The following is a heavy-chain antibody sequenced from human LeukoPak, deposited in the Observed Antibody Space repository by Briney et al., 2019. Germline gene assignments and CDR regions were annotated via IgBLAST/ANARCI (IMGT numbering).Heavy chain of an antibody. CDR2: ISGGDDST. D-gene: IGHD2-2*01. Sequence: GGSLRLSCAASGFTFSNFAMTWVRQAPGKGLEWVSAISGGDDSTYYAGSVKGRFTLSRDNSKSTLYLQMNSLRAEDTAVYYCAKGLSASCYAGLDYWGQGTLVTVSS. CDR3: AKGLSASCYAGLDY. V-gene: IGHV3-23*01. J-gene: IGHJ4*02. CDR1: GFTFSNFA.